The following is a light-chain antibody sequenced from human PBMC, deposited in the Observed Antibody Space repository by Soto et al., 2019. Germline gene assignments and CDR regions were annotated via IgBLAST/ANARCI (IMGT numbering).Light chain of an antibody. J-gene: IGLJ1*01. CDR1: NSDVGGYNY. CDR3: SSYTSSSTYV. Sequence: QSALTQPASVAGSPGQSITISCTGTNSDVGGYNYVSWYQQHPDKAPKLMICDVSNRPSGVSNRFSGSKSGNTASLTISGLQAEDEADYYCSSYTSSSTYVFGTGTKVTVL. V-gene: IGLV2-14*03. CDR2: DVS.